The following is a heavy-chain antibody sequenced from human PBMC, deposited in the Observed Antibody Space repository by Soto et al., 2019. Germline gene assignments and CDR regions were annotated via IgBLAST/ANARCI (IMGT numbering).Heavy chain of an antibody. V-gene: IGHV1-69*02. CDR3: ARTPSRGYSYGYSDY. J-gene: IGHJ4*02. Sequence: QVQLVQSGAEVKKPGSSVKVSCKASGGTFSSYTISWVRQAAGQGLEWMGRIIPILGIANYAQKFQGRVTITADKSTSTAYMELSSLRSEDTAVYYCARTPSRGYSYGYSDYWGQGTLVTVSS. CDR2: IIPILGIA. D-gene: IGHD5-18*01. CDR1: GGTFSSYT.